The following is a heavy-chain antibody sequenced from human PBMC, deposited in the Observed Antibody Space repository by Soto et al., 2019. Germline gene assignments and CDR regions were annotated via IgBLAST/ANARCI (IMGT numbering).Heavy chain of an antibody. D-gene: IGHD4-17*01. V-gene: IGHV1-18*01. J-gene: IGHJ3*02. CDR3: ARGLDGDYEVDAFDI. Sequence: QVQLVQSGAEVKKPGASVKVSCKASGYTFTSYVLIGVRQAPGQGLEWMGWISAYNGNTNYAQKLQGRVTMTADTSTSTAYMELRSLRSDDTAVYYCARGLDGDYEVDAFDIWGQGTMVTVSS. CDR1: GYTFTSYV. CDR2: ISAYNGNT.